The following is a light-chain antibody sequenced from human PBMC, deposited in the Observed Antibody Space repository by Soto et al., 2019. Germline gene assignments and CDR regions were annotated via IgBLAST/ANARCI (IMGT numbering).Light chain of an antibody. J-gene: IGLJ7*01. CDR1: SSDVGSYDL. CDR2: EGF. Sequence: QSVLTQPASVSGSPGQSITISCTGTSSDVGSYDLVSWYQQHSGKAPKLMIYEGFKRPSGVSDRFSGSRSGNTASLTISGLQAEDEADYYCCSRVGSSYAVFGGGTQLTVL. CDR3: CSRVGSSYAV. V-gene: IGLV2-23*01.